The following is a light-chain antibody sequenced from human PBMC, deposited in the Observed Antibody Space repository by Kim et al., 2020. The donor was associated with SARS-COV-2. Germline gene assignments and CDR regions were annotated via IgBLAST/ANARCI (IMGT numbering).Light chain of an antibody. V-gene: IGKV1-27*01. CDR2: DAS. Sequence: GARVITTGRASQEITTSLGWYQQRPGEALSLLFNDASTWHSGVPSRFSGSGSGTDFIPAISGLQPVDAATYYCKKYDNFPLTFGGGT. J-gene: IGKJ4*01. CDR3: KKYDNFPLT. CDR1: QEITTS.